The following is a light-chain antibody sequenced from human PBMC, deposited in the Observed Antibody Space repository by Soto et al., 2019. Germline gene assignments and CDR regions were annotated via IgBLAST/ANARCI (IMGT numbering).Light chain of an antibody. CDR2: DAS. J-gene: IGKJ3*01. CDR3: QHRSKM. Sequence: LTHSAGTLSLTKRERATLSCRASEGPXDHFAWYQQKPGQAPRLLIYDASNRSTGIPARFSGSGSGTDFTLTFSSPEHEDFAVYYCQHRSKMFGPGTKVDIK. V-gene: IGKV3-11*01. CDR1: EGPXDH.